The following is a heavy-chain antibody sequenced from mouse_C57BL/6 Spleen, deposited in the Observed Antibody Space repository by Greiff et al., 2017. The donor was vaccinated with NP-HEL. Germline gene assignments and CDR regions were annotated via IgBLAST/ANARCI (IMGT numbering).Heavy chain of an antibody. Sequence: QVQLQQSGPELVKPGASVKISCKASGYAFSSSWMNWVKQRPGKGLEWIGRIYPGDGDTNYNGKFKGKATLTADKSSSTAYMQLSSLTSEDSAVYFCARCAYYSNYDDYWGQGTTLTVSS. D-gene: IGHD2-5*01. CDR2: IYPGDGDT. J-gene: IGHJ2*01. CDR1: GYAFSSSW. CDR3: ARCAYYSNYDDY. V-gene: IGHV1-82*01.